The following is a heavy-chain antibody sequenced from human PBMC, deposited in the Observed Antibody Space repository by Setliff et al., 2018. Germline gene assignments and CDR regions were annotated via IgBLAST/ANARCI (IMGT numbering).Heavy chain of an antibody. J-gene: IGHJ5*02. CDR1: GYSFTDYW. D-gene: IGHD2-2*01. V-gene: IGHV5-51*01. Sequence: PGESLKISCQASGYSFTDYWIAWVRQMPGKGLEWMGIIYPSNSNIKYSPSFEAQITFSVDKSITTAYLQWSSLKASDTAIYYCAQKHQRASWAFDPWGRGTLVTVSS. CDR3: AQKHQRASWAFDP. CDR2: IYPSNSNI.